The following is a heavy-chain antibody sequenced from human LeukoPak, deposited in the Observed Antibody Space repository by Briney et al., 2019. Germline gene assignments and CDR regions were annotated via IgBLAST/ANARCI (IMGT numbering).Heavy chain of an antibody. CDR3: AKDRYTSSWNDAFGI. Sequence: GGSLRLSCAASGFTFSNYAMSWVRQAPGKGLEWVSALSGSGGSTFYADSVKGRFTISRDNSKNTVYLQMNSLRAEDTALYYCAKDRYTSSWNDAFGIWGQGTMVTVSS. D-gene: IGHD6-13*01. CDR2: LSGSGGST. V-gene: IGHV3-23*01. J-gene: IGHJ3*02. CDR1: GFTFSNYA.